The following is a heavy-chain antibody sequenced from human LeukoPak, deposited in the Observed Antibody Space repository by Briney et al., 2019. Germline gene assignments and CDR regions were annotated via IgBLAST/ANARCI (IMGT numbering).Heavy chain of an antibody. Sequence: PGGSLRLSCAASGFTFSSYEMNWVRQAPGKGLDWVSYISSSGITIYYADSVKGRFIISRDNAENSLHLQMNSLRAEDTAVYYCARKCSGGSCYGDYWGQGTLVTVSS. CDR2: ISSSGITI. V-gene: IGHV3-48*03. CDR3: ARKCSGGSCYGDY. CDR1: GFTFSSYE. J-gene: IGHJ4*02. D-gene: IGHD2-15*01.